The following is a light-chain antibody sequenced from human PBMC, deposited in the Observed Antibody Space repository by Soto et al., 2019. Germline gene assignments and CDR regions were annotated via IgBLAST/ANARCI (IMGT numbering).Light chain of an antibody. Sequence: EIVMSQSPATLSVPPGDRATLSCRASQSVSDNLAWYQQKPGQAPRLLIYGASTRATGIPARFSGSGSGTEFTLTISSLQSEDFAVYYCQQYNKWPPITFGQGTRLEIK. V-gene: IGKV3-15*01. CDR3: QQYNKWPPIT. CDR2: GAS. J-gene: IGKJ5*01. CDR1: QSVSDN.